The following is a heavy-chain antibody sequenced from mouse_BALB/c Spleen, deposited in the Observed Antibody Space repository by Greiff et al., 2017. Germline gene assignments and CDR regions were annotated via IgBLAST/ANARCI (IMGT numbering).Heavy chain of an antibody. J-gene: IGHJ2*01. CDR2: INPSTGYT. CDR3: ARGERGYFDY. Sequence: VQLQQSGAELAKPGASVKMSCKASGYTFTSYWMHWVKQRPGQGLEWIGYINPSTGYTEYNQKFKDKATLTADKSSSTAYMQLSSLTSEDSAVYYCARGERGYFDYWGQGTTLTVSS. V-gene: IGHV1-7*01. CDR1: GYTFTSYW.